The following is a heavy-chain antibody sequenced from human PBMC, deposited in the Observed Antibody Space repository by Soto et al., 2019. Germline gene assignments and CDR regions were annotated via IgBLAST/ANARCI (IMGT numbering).Heavy chain of an antibody. CDR3: GGGPDYRNNYYYGMDV. CDR1: GFIFDSYA. V-gene: IGHV3-23*01. D-gene: IGHD3-10*01. J-gene: IGHJ6*02. Sequence: PGGSLILSCTASGFIFDSYAMSWVRQAPGKGLECISTISGSGHNTYYADSVKGRFTISRDSSKDTVYLQMNNLRADDTAVYFCGGGPDYRNNYYYGMDVWGQGTTVTVSS. CDR2: ISGSGHNT.